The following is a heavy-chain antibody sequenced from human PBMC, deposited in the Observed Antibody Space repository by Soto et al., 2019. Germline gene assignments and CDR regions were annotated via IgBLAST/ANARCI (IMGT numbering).Heavy chain of an antibody. CDR1: GFTSSNVW. D-gene: IGHD6-13*01. V-gene: IGHV3-15*07. Sequence: GGSLRLSCAASGFTSSNVWMHWVRQAPGKGLEWVGRVRSKSAGGTIDYPAPVKVRFTISRDDSKNTLYLQMNSLKNEDTAVYYCATRVATGSGLDVWGQGTTVTVSS. J-gene: IGHJ6*02. CDR2: VRSKSAGGTI. CDR3: ATRVATGSGLDV.